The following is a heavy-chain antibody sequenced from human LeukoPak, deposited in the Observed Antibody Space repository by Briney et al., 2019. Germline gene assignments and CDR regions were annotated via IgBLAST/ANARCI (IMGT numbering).Heavy chain of an antibody. CDR2: ISDDASKK. CDR3: ARDWSNLYGLDV. Sequence: GRSLRLSCAASGFTFSNYAMHWVRQAPGKGLEWVALISDDASKKYYADTVKGRFTISRDNSKNTLYLHMNSLRTEDTAVYYCARDWSNLYGLDVWGQGTTVTASS. V-gene: IGHV3-30*04. J-gene: IGHJ6*02. CDR1: GFTFSNYA.